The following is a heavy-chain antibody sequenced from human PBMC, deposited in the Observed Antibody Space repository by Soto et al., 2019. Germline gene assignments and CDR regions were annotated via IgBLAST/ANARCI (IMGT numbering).Heavy chain of an antibody. Sequence: ASVKVSCKASGYTFTSYGISWVRQAPGQGLEWMGWISAYNGNTNNAQKLQGRVTMTTDTSTSTAYKELRSLRSDDTAVYYCAREEDSSGLGNAFDIWGQGTMVTVSS. CDR2: ISAYNGNT. D-gene: IGHD6-19*01. CDR3: AREEDSSGLGNAFDI. V-gene: IGHV1-18*01. J-gene: IGHJ3*02. CDR1: GYTFTSYG.